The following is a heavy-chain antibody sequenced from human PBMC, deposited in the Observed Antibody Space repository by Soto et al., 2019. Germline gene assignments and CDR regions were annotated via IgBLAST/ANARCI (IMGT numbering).Heavy chain of an antibody. CDR1: GDSISRSANY. CDR3: AKHPFNPLVTPYWYFDV. V-gene: IGHV4-39*01. Sequence: QLQLQESGPGLVKASETLSLTCTVSGDSISRSANYWGWVRQSPGRGLEWIGSFYSGGKTYFNPSLKSRVALSADTSKNELSLRLSSVTGIDGGTYYCAKHPFNPLVTPYWYFDVWGRGTPVAVS. J-gene: IGHJ2*01. D-gene: IGHD3-16*02. CDR2: FYSGGKT.